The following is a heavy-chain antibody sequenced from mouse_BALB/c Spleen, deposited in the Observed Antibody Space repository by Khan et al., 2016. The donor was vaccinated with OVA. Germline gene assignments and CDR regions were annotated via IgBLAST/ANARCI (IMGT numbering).Heavy chain of an antibody. Sequence: EVELVESGGDLVKPGGSLKLSCAASGFTFSTYAMSWVRQTPDKRLEWVATINTGGDYIYYTDSVKGRFTISRDNAKNTLYLQMSSLRSEETAMDYCDRHNYGPFAYWGQGTLVTVSA. CDR1: GFTFSTYA. CDR3: DRHNYGPFAY. J-gene: IGHJ3*01. V-gene: IGHV5-6*01. D-gene: IGHD1-1*01. CDR2: INTGGDYI.